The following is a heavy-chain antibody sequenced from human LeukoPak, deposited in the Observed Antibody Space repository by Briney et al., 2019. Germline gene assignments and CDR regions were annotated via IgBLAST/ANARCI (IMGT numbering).Heavy chain of an antibody. Sequence: GASVKVSCKASGYTFTGYYMHWVRQAPGQGLEWMGWINPNSGGTNYAQKFQGRVTMTRDTSISTAYMELSRLRSDDTAVYYCAREKPDYYDSSGYYGSFGDYWGQGTLVTVSS. CDR1: GYTFTGYY. V-gene: IGHV1-2*02. J-gene: IGHJ4*02. D-gene: IGHD3-22*01. CDR3: AREKPDYYDSSGYYGSFGDY. CDR2: INPNSGGT.